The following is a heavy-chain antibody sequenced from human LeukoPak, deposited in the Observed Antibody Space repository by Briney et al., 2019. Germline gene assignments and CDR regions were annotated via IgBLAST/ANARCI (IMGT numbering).Heavy chain of an antibody. J-gene: IGHJ4*02. CDR1: GGSISSSSYY. D-gene: IGHD5-12*01. CDR2: FYYSGST. CDR3: ARRTYIVATDFDY. Sequence: PSETLSLTCTVSGGSISSSSYYWGWIRQPPGKGLEWIGSFYYSGSTYYNPSLKSRVTISVGTSKNQFSLKLSSVTAADTAVYYCARRTYIVATDFDYWGQGTLVTVSS. V-gene: IGHV4-39*07.